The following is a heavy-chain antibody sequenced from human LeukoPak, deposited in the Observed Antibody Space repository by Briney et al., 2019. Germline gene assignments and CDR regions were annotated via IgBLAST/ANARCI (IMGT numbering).Heavy chain of an antibody. CDR2: IDPAGTYK. V-gene: IGHV3-74*01. D-gene: IGHD6-19*01. CDR1: GFTFSSYW. Sequence: GGSLRLSCTAAGFTFSSYWMHWVRQAPGRGLVWVSRIDPAGTYKTYADSVEGRFTISRDSAKNTLYLQMNSLRAEDTAVYFCVRGTTGWYGIDYWGQGSLVSVSS. J-gene: IGHJ4*02. CDR3: VRGTTGWYGIDY.